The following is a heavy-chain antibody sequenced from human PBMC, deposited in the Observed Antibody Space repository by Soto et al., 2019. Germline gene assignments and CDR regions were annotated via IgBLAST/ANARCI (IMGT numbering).Heavy chain of an antibody. J-gene: IGHJ4*02. CDR2: IIPIFGTA. Sequence: ASVKVSCKASGGTFSSYAISWVRQAPGQGLEWMGGIIPIFGTANYAQKFQGRVTITADESTSTAYMEPSSLRSDDTAVYYCARDTRAVSTVTTDYWGQGTLVTVSS. CDR3: ARDTRAVSTVTTDY. D-gene: IGHD4-17*01. CDR1: GGTFSSYA. V-gene: IGHV1-69*13.